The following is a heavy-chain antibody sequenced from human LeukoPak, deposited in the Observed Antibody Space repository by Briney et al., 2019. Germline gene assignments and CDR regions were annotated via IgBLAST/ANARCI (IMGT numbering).Heavy chain of an antibody. CDR1: GFTFSNYN. CDR2: ISSDSAYI. CDR3: ARGAADGYNYFFYYYMDV. Sequence: GGSLRLSCAASGFTFSNYNMNWVRQAPGKGPEWVSSISSDSAYIYNADSMKGRFTISRDNTRNSLYLQMSSLRAEDTAVYYCARGAADGYNYFFYYYMDVWGKGTTVTVSS. D-gene: IGHD5-24*01. V-gene: IGHV3-21*01. J-gene: IGHJ6*03.